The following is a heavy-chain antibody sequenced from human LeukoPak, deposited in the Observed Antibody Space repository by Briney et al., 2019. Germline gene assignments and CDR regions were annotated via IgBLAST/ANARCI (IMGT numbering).Heavy chain of an antibody. CDR2: ISSSSSYI. Sequence: PGGSLRLSCAASGFTFSSYSMNWVRQAPGKGLEWVSSISSSSSYIYYADSVKGRFTISRDNAKNSLYLQMNSLRAEDTAVYYCARYYDILTGYYSGSNYYYYYMDVWGKGTTVTVSS. V-gene: IGHV3-21*01. J-gene: IGHJ6*03. CDR1: GFTFSSYS. D-gene: IGHD3-9*01. CDR3: ARYYDILTGYYSGSNYYYYYMDV.